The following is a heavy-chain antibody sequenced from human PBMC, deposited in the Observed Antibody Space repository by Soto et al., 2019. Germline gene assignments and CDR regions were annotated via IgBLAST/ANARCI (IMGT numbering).Heavy chain of an antibody. D-gene: IGHD6-19*01. CDR2: IFYSGST. J-gene: IGHJ4*02. CDR1: VCSIRSRSYK. Sequence: SVTLSLTCTFSVCSIRSRSYKWGWIRQPPGKSLEWIGNIFYSGSTYYNPSLKSRVTLSVDTSKNQFSLTLSSVTAADTAVYYCARYAAVAGILDYWGQGTLVT. V-gene: IGHV4-39*01. CDR3: ARYAAVAGILDY.